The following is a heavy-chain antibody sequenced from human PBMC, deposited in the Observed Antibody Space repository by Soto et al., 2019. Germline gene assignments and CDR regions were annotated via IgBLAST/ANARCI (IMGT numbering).Heavy chain of an antibody. CDR2: IYYSGST. CDR1: GGSISSYY. Sequence: SETLSLTCTVSGGSISSYYWSWIRQPPGKGLEWIGYIYYSGSTNYNPSLKSRVTISVDTSKNQFSLKLSSVTAADTAVYYCARGMTTVTTGGYYYMDVWGKGTTVTVSS. D-gene: IGHD4-4*01. V-gene: IGHV4-59*08. J-gene: IGHJ6*03. CDR3: ARGMTTVTTGGYYYMDV.